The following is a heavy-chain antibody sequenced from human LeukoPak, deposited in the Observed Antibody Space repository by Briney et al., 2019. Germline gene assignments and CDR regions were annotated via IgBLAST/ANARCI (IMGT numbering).Heavy chain of an antibody. J-gene: IGHJ3*02. V-gene: IGHV1-18*01. CDR3: ARIRLLLWFGELSRDAFDI. Sequence: ASVKVSCKASGYTFTSYGISWVRQAPGQGLEWMGWISAYNGNTNYAQKLQGRVTTTTDTSTSTAYMELRSLRSDDTAVYYCARIRLLLWFGELSRDAFDIWGQGTMVTVSS. CDR1: GYTFTSYG. D-gene: IGHD3-10*01. CDR2: ISAYNGNT.